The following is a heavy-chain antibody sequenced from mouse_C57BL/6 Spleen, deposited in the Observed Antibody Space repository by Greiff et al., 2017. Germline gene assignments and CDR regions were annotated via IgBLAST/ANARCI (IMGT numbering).Heavy chain of an antibody. CDR2: IYPGSGNT. CDR1: GYTFTDYY. CDR3: ARLFPWYFDV. Sequence: VKLVESGAELVRPGASVKLSCTASGYTFTDYYINWVKQRPGQGLEWIARIYPGSGNTYYNENFKGKATLTAEKSSSTAYMQLSSLASEDSAVYFCARLFPWYFDVWGTGTTVTVSS. V-gene: IGHV1-76*01. J-gene: IGHJ1*03.